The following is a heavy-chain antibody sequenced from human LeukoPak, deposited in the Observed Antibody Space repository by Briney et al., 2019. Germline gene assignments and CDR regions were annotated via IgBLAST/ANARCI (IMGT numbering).Heavy chain of an antibody. Sequence: PGGSLRLSCAASGFTLSSYAMHWVRQAPGKGLEWVAVISYDGSNKYYADSVKGRFTISRDNSKNTLYLQMNSLRAEDTAVYYCARRQWLTNRDYYYYGMDVWGQGTTVTVSS. D-gene: IGHD3-22*01. V-gene: IGHV3-30-3*01. CDR3: ARRQWLTNRDYYYYGMDV. CDR1: GFTLSSYA. CDR2: ISYDGSNK. J-gene: IGHJ6*02.